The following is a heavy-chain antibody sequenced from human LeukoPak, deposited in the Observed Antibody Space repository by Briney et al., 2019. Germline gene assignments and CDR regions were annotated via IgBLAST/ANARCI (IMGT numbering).Heavy chain of an antibody. V-gene: IGHV4-34*01. CDR2: INHSGNT. D-gene: IGHD1-26*01. Sequence: GSLRLSCTASGFTFGDYAMSWIRQPPGKGLEWIGEINHSGNTNYNPSLKSRVTISVDTSKNQIYQKLSSVTAADTAVYYCARKAVGPTSNYFDYWGQGNLVTGSS. J-gene: IGHJ4*02. CDR3: ARKAVGPTSNYFDY. CDR1: GFTFGDYA.